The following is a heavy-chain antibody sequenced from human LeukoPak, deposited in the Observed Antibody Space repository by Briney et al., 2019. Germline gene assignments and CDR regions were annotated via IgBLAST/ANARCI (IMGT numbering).Heavy chain of an antibody. V-gene: IGHV4-4*09. J-gene: IGHJ5*02. Sequence: SETLSLTCTVSGGSISSYYWSWIRQPPGKGLEWIGYIYTSGSTNYNPSLKSRVTTSVDTSKNQFSLKLSSVTAADTAVYFCAKGRNWFGPWGQGTLVTVSS. CDR3: AKGRNWFGP. CDR2: IYTSGST. CDR1: GGSISSYY.